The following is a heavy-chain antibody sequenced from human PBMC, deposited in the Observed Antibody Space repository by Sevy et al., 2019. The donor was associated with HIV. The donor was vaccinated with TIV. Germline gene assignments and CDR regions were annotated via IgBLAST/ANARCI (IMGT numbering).Heavy chain of an antibody. D-gene: IGHD1-26*01. CDR2: IWYDGSNK. CDR1: GFTFSSYG. J-gene: IGHJ4*02. CDR3: ARDLASTTLDY. V-gene: IGHV3-33*01. Sequence: GGSLRLSCAASGFTFSSYGMHWVRQAPGKGLEWVAVIWYDGSNKYYADSVKGRFTISRDNSKNTLYLQMNSLGAEDTAVYYCARDLASTTLDYWGQGTLVTVSS.